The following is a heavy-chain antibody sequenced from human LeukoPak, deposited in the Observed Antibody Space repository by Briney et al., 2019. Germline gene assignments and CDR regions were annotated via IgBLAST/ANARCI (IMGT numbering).Heavy chain of an antibody. Sequence: GGSLRLSCVASGFTFTSSDFNWIRQAPGKGLEWLSTITRSGSNLYYADSVKGRFTTSRDDAKDSVYLQMESLRVEDTAIYYWAKNFAPWGQGTRVTVPS. V-gene: IGHV3-21*01. J-gene: IGHJ5*02. D-gene: IGHD2/OR15-2a*01. CDR1: GFTFTSSD. CDR2: ITRSGSNL. CDR3: AKNFAP.